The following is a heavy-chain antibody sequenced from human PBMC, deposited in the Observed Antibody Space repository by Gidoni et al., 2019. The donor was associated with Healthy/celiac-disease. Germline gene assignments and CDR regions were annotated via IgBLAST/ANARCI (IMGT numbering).Heavy chain of an antibody. D-gene: IGHD5-12*01. CDR2: ISSSSSYI. CDR1: GFTFSSYS. J-gene: IGHJ4*02. V-gene: IGHV3-21*01. Sequence: EVQLVESGGGLVKPGGSLSLSCAASGFTFSSYSMNWVRQAPGKGLEWVSSISSSSSYIYYADSVKGRFTISRDNAKNSLYLQMNSLRAEDTAVYYCARDLRIGEMATIYYWGQGTLVTVSS. CDR3: ARDLRIGEMATIYY.